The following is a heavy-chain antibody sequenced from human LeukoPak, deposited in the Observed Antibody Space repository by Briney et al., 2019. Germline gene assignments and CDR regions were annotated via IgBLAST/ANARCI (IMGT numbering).Heavy chain of an antibody. J-gene: IGHJ3*02. CDR1: GGSISSSDYY. CDR3: ARNDAFDI. CDR2: IYHSGST. V-gene: IGHV4-39*07. Sequence: SETLSLTCTVSGGSISSSDYYWGWIRQPPGKGLEWIGSIYHSGSTYYNPSLKSRVTISVDTSKNQFSLKLSSVTAADTAVYYCARNDAFDIWGQGTMVTVSS.